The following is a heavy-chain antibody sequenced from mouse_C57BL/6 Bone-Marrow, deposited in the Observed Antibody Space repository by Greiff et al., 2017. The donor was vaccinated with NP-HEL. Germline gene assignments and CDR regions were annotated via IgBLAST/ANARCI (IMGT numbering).Heavy chain of an antibody. J-gene: IGHJ3*01. Sequence: VQLQQSGPELVKPGASVKISCKASGYSFTSYYIHWVKQRPGQGLEWIGWIYPGSGNTKYNEKFKGKATLTADTSSSTAYMQLSSLTSEDSAVYYCARGYYYGSKGFAYWGQGTLVTVSA. D-gene: IGHD1-1*01. V-gene: IGHV1-66*01. CDR2: IYPGSGNT. CDR1: GYSFTSYY. CDR3: ARGYYYGSKGFAY.